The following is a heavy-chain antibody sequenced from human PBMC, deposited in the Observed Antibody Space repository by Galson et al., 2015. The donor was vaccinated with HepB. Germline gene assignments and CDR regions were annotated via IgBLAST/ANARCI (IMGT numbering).Heavy chain of an antibody. D-gene: IGHD6-13*01. CDR2: INHSGST. CDR1: GGSFSGYY. J-gene: IGHJ5*02. CDR3: ARGGSSSWYVRRGGLVWFDP. V-gene: IGHV4-34*01. Sequence: SETLSLTCAVYGGSFSGYYWSWIRQPPGKGLEWIGEINHSGSTNYNPSLKSRVTISVDTSKNQFSLKLSSVTAADTAVYYCARGGSSSWYVRRGGLVWFDPWGQGTLVTVSS.